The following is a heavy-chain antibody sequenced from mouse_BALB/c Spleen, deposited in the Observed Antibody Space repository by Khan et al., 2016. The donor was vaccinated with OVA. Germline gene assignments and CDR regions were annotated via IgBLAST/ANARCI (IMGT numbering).Heavy chain of an antibody. Sequence: QVQLKQSGPGLVQPSQSPSITCTVSGFSLDNYSVHWIRQSPGKGLEWLGVIWSAGSTDYNAAFISRLTITKDNSRSQVFFKVLNLQPNDTAVYYCARRGYDYGRGALFAYWGQGTLVTVSA. CDR3: ARRGYDYGRGALFAY. CDR2: IWSAGST. CDR1: GFSLDNYS. V-gene: IGHV2-2*02. J-gene: IGHJ3*01. D-gene: IGHD2-4*01.